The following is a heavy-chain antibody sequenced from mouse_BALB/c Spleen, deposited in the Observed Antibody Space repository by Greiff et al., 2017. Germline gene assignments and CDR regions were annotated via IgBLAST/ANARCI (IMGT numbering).Heavy chain of an antibody. Sequence: QLQQSGAELVRPGVSVKISCKGSGYTFTDYAMHWVKQSHAKSLEWIGVISTYYGDASYNQKFKGKATMTVDKSSSTAYMELARLTSEDSAIYYCARYPTVVATDYAMDYWGQGTSVTVSS. CDR3: ARYPTVVATDYAMDY. CDR1: GYTFTDYA. V-gene: IGHV1S137*01. CDR2: ISTYYGDA. D-gene: IGHD1-1*01. J-gene: IGHJ4*01.